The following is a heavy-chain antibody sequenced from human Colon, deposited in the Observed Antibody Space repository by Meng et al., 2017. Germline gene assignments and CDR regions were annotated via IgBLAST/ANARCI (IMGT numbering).Heavy chain of an antibody. Sequence: QVHWVQSGVEVKKPGASVNVSCKASGYIFTTYGISWVRQAPGEGLEWMGWISAYNGNTNSAQKFQDRVTMTTDTSTNTAYMELRSLRSDDTAMYYCARDRQWLGSDYWGQGTLVTV. CDR3: ARDRQWLGSDY. CDR2: ISAYNGNT. CDR1: GYIFTTYG. V-gene: IGHV1-18*01. J-gene: IGHJ4*02. D-gene: IGHD6-19*01.